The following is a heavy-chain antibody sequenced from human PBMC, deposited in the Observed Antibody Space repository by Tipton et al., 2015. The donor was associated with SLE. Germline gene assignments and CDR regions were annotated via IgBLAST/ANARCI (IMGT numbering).Heavy chain of an antibody. D-gene: IGHD4-17*01. V-gene: IGHV3-21*01. CDR3: AKGDLRVDPFDY. CDR2: ISSSSQYI. CDR1: GFTFGDSS. Sequence: SLRLSCEAFGFTFGDSSFNWVRQAPGRGLEWVSSISSSSQYIFYADSVKGRFTISRDNSKNTLYLQMNSLRAEDTAVYYCAKGDLRVDPFDYWGQGTLVTVSS. J-gene: IGHJ4*02.